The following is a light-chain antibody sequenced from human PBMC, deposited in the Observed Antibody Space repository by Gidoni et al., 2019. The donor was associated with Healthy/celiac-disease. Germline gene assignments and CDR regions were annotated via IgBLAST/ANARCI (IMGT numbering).Light chain of an antibody. CDR2: KAS. Sequence: SPSTLSASVGDRVTITCRASQGISSWLAWYQQKPGKAPKLLIYKASSLESGVPSRFSGSGSGTEFTLTISSLQPDDVATYYCQQYNNYWTFGQGTKVEIK. CDR1: QGISSW. J-gene: IGKJ1*01. V-gene: IGKV1-5*03. CDR3: QQYNNYWT.